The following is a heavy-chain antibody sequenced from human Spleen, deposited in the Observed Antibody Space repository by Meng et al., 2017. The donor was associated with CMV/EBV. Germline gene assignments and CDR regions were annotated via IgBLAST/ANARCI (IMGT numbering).Heavy chain of an antibody. Sequence: GSLRLSCAVYGGSFSGYYWSWIRQPPGKGLEWIGEINHSGSTNYNPSLTSRVTISVDTSSSLFSLKLSSVTAPDTAVYYCARVKGTTGPAYYFDYWGQGTLVTVSS. V-gene: IGHV4-34*01. J-gene: IGHJ4*02. CDR3: ARVKGTTGPAYYFDY. CDR1: GGSFSGYY. D-gene: IGHD2-8*02. CDR2: INHSGST.